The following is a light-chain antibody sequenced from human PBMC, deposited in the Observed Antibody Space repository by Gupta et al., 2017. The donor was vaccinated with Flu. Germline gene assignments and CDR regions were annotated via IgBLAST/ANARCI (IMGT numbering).Light chain of an antibody. CDR1: ERVNRNF. CDR2: GSS. J-gene: IGKJ2*01. Sequence: VTLLSPPGESRTPSGGASERVNRNFLVWYQQKPGQAPSLLIYGSSKRATGVPDRFSGGGSGTDFTLTINRVEPEDSGFCYCHHYKNTPYTFGQGTQLDIK. V-gene: IGKV3-20*01. CDR3: HHYKNTPYT.